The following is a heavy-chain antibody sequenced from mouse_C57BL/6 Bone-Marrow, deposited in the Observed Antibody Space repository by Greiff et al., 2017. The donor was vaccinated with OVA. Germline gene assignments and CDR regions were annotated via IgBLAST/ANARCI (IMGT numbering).Heavy chain of an antibody. CDR3: ARDASPGMDY. J-gene: IGHJ4*01. D-gene: IGHD6-1*01. Sequence: EVHLVESGGGLVKPGGSLKLSCAASGFTFSSYAMSWVRQTPEKRLEWVATISDGGSYTYYPDNVKGRFTISRDNAKNNLYLQMSHLKSEDTAMYYCARDASPGMDYWGQGTSVTVSS. CDR1: GFTFSSYA. CDR2: ISDGGSYT. V-gene: IGHV5-4*01.